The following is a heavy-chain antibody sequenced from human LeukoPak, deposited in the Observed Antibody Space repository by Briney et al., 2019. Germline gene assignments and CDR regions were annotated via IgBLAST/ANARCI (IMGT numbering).Heavy chain of an antibody. V-gene: IGHV4-34*01. D-gene: IGHD3-22*01. Sequence: PSETLSLTCAVYGGSFSGYYWSWIRQPPGKGLEWIGEINRSGSTNYNPSLKSRVTISVDTSKNQFSLKLSSVTAADTAVYYCARGRDSSGFDYWGQGTLVTVSS. CDR1: GGSFSGYY. CDR2: INRSGST. J-gene: IGHJ4*02. CDR3: ARGRDSSGFDY.